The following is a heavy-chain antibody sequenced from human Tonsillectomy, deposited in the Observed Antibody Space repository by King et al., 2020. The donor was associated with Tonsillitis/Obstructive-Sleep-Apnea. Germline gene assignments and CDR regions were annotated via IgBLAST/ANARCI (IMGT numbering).Heavy chain of an antibody. V-gene: IGHV3-30*04. D-gene: IGHD5-18*01. CDR1: GFTFSSYA. CDR3: ARDGALAGYSYGWTGDYYSYYMDV. J-gene: IGHJ6*03. CDR2: ISYDGSNK. Sequence: QLVQSGGGVVQPGRSLRLSCAASGFTFSSYAMHWVRQAPGKGLEWVAVISYDGSNKYYADSVKGRFTISRDNSKNTLYLQMNSLRAEDTAVYYCARDGALAGYSYGWTGDYYSYYMDVWGKGTTVTVSS.